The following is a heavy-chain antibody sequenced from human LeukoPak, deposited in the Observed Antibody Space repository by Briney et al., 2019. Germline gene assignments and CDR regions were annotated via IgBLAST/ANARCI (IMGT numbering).Heavy chain of an antibody. CDR1: GGSISSSSYY. D-gene: IGHD1-26*01. CDR3: ARGMLGVHGY. J-gene: IGHJ4*02. V-gene: IGHV4-39*01. CDR2: IYYSGST. Sequence: PSETLSLTCTVSGGSISSSSYYWGWIRQPPGKGLEWIGSIYYSGSTYYNPSLKSRVTISVDTSKNQFSLKLSSVTAADTAVYYCARGMLGVHGYWGQGTLVTVSS.